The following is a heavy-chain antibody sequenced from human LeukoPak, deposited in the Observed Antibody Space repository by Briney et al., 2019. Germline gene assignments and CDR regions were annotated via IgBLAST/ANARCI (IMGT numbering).Heavy chain of an antibody. V-gene: IGHV3-7*01. Sequence: PEGSLRLSCAASGFTFSSYWMSWVRQAPGKGLEWVANIKQDGSEKYYVDSVKGRFTISRDNAKNSLYPQMNSLRAEDTAVYYCASLNYYDSSGYNFDAFDIWGQGTMVTVSS. CDR2: IKQDGSEK. CDR3: ASLNYYDSSGYNFDAFDI. CDR1: GFTFSSYW. D-gene: IGHD3-22*01. J-gene: IGHJ3*02.